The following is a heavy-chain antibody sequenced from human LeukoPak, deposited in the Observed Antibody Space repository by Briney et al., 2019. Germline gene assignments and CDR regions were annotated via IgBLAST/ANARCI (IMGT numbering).Heavy chain of an antibody. J-gene: IGHJ4*02. CDR1: GGSISSYY. D-gene: IGHD5-24*01. CDR2: IYYSGST. Sequence: PSETLSLTCTVSGGSISSYYWSWIRQPPGKGLEWIGHIYYSGSTNYNPSLKSRVTISIDTSKNQFSLKLSSVTAADTAVYYCARSRDGYSLKPYYFDYWGQGTLVTVSS. CDR3: ARSRDGYSLKPYYFDY. V-gene: IGHV4-59*01.